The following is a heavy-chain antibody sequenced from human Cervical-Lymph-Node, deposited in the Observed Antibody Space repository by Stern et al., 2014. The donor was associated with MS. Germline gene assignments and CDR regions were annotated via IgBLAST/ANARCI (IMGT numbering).Heavy chain of an antibody. J-gene: IGHJ4*02. CDR3: ARGGTVTEDY. Sequence: VQLVESGGGLVKPRGSLRLSCAASGFAFSDYYMNWIRQAPGKGLEWVSLMSSSGSDIYYADSVKGRFTISRDNAKNSLYLQMHSLRAEDTAMYYCARGGTVTEDYWGQGTLVSVSS. D-gene: IGHD4-17*01. CDR2: MSSSGSDI. V-gene: IGHV3-11*01. CDR1: GFAFSDYY.